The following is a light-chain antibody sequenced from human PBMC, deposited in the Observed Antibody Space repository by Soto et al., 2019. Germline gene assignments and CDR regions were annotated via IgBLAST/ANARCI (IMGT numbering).Light chain of an antibody. J-gene: IGLJ1*01. V-gene: IGLV2-8*01. CDR1: SSDVGGYNY. CDR2: EVS. Sequence: QSVLTQPPSASGSPGQSATISCTGTSSDVGGYNYVSWYQQHPGKAPKLMIYEVSKRPSGVPDRFSGSKSGNTASLTVSGLQAEDEADYYCSSYAGSNKLGVFGTGTKVTVL. CDR3: SSYAGSNKLGV.